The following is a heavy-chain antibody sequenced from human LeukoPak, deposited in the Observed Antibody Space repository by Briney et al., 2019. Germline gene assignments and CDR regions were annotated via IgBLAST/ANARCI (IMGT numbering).Heavy chain of an antibody. V-gene: IGHV3-74*01. CDR1: EFIFSNYW. CDR3: ARDQVGTAMRQLGFDP. CDR2: INSDGSFT. Sequence: GGSLRLSCAASEFIFSNYWMHWVRQAPGKGLVWVSRINSDGSFTSYADSVKGRFTISRDNAKNTLYLQMNSLRAEDTAIYYCARDQVGTAMRQLGFDPWGQGTLVTVSS. D-gene: IGHD2-21*02. J-gene: IGHJ5*02.